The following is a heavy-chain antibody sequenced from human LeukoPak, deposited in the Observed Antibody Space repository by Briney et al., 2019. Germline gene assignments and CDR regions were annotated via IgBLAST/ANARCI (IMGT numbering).Heavy chain of an antibody. CDR1: GFSFSSYW. D-gene: IGHD3-3*01. V-gene: IGHV3-7*01. J-gene: IGHJ2*01. CDR3: TRAITIGGITIPFDL. CDR2: IKQDGSEQ. Sequence: PGGSLRLSCAASGFSFSSYWMSWVRQAPGKGPEWVANIKQDGSEQNYVDSLKGRFTISRDNAKNSLFLQVNSLRVEDTAVYYCTRAITIGGITIPFDLWGRGTLVTVSS.